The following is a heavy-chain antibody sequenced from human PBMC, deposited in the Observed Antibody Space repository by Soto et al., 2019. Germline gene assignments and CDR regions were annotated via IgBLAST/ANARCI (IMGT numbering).Heavy chain of an antibody. Sequence: QVQLVESGGGVVQPGRSLRLSCAASGFTFSSYGMHWVRQAPGKGLEWVAVISYDGRNKYYADAVKGRFTISRDNSKNPLYLQMSSLRAEDTAVYYCVKDGSSGWPYFYDMDVWGQGTTVTVSS. CDR1: GFTFSSYG. J-gene: IGHJ6*02. D-gene: IGHD6-19*01. V-gene: IGHV3-30*18. CDR2: ISYDGRNK. CDR3: VKDGSSGWPYFYDMDV.